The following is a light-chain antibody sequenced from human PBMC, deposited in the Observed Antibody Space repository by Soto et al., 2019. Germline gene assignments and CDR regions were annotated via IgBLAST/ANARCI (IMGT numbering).Light chain of an antibody. CDR1: QSVTSF. CDR2: DAS. J-gene: IGKJ1*01. V-gene: IGKV3-11*01. Sequence: EILVTQSAATLSLSRGERATLSCRSSQSVTSFLAWYQQKPGQAPRLLIYDASNRATGIPARFSGSGFGTDFPLTINSLEPEDSAVYYCQQRSNWLGTFGQGTKV. CDR3: QQRSNWLGT.